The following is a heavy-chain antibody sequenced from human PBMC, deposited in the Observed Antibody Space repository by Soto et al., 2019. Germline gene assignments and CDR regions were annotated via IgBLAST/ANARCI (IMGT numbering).Heavy chain of an antibody. V-gene: IGHV3-11*06. CDR1: GFTFSDYY. J-gene: IGHJ4*02. Sequence: QVQLVESGGGLVKPGGSLRLSCAASGFTFSDYYMSWIRQAPGKGLEWVSYISSSSSYTNYADSVKGRFTISRDNAKNSLYLQMDSLRAEDTAVYYCARVNDYYDSSGYCDYWGQGTLVTVSS. D-gene: IGHD3-22*01. CDR2: ISSSSSYT. CDR3: ARVNDYYDSSGYCDY.